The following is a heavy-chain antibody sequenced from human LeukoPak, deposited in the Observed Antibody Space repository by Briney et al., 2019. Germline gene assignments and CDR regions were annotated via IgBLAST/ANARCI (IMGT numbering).Heavy chain of an antibody. CDR3: TLGTGNTFDY. CDR2: IDPSDSYT. CDR1: GYSFTSYW. V-gene: IGHV5-10-1*01. Sequence: GESLKISCKGSGYSFTSYWIGWVRQMPGKGLEWMGRIDPSDSYTNYSPSFQGHVTISADKSISTAYLQWSSLKASDTAMYYCTLGTGNTFDYWGQGTLVTVSS. D-gene: IGHD3/OR15-3a*01. J-gene: IGHJ4*02.